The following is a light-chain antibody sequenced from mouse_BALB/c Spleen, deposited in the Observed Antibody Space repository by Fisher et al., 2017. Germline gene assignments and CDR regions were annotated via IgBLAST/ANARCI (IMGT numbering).Light chain of an antibody. Sequence: IVLTQTPAIMSASPGEKVTMTCSASSSVSYMYWYQQKPGSSPRLLIYDTSNLASGVPVRFSGSGSGNSYSLTISRMEAEDAATYYCQQWSSNPLTFGAGTKLELK. CDR2: DTS. J-gene: IGKJ5*01. CDR3: QQWSSNPLT. CDR1: SSVSY. V-gene: IGKV4-55*01.